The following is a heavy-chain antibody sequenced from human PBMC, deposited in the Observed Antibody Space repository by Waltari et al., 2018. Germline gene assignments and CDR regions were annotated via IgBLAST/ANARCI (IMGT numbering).Heavy chain of an antibody. CDR3: ARPLPVGGYYWDL. J-gene: IGHJ5*02. CDR1: GWSFSDYY. D-gene: IGHD3-22*01. Sequence: QVQLQLWGAGLLKPSETLSLTCAVYGWSFSDYYWTWIRQPPGMGLEGIGEIKHTGNTNYNPSLKSRVTLSIDTSKSQISLNLRSVTAADTAVYYCARPLPVGGYYWDLWAQGTLVTVSS. CDR2: IKHTGNT. V-gene: IGHV4-34*01.